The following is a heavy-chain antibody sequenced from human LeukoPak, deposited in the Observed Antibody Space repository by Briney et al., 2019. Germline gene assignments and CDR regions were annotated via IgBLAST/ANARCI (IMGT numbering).Heavy chain of an antibody. CDR1: GFSFSGHW. Sequence: GGSLRLSCTASGFSFSGHWMHWARQLPGQGLVWVSRISPTGSTTSYADSVKGRFTVSRDNAKNTLYLQVNNLRAEDTAVYYCARGPNSNWSGLDFWGQGTLLTVSS. D-gene: IGHD6-6*01. J-gene: IGHJ4*02. CDR3: ARGPNSNWSGLDF. V-gene: IGHV3-74*01. CDR2: ISPTGSTT.